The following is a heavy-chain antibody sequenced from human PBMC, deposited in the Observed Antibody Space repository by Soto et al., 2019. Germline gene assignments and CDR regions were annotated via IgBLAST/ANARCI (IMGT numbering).Heavy chain of an antibody. CDR2: IIPIFGTA. J-gene: IGHJ6*02. CDR1: RVAFSKFI. V-gene: IGHV1-69*13. CDR3: AKVRYSSPMGYYYGMDV. Sequence: ASVKVSCKASRVAFSKFIVTWVRQAPGLGLEWVGGIIPIFGTANYAQKFQGRVTITADESTSTSYMEVNNLRSEETAVYYCAKVRYSSPMGYYYGMDVWGQGTTVTV. D-gene: IGHD6-19*01.